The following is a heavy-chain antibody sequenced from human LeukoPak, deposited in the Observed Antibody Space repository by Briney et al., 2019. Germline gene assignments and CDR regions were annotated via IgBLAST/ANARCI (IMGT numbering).Heavy chain of an antibody. CDR2: IWYDGSNK. D-gene: IGHD3-22*01. CDR1: GFTFSSYG. J-gene: IGHJ5*02. CDR3: ARNLDYYDSSGHRPWFDP. Sequence: GGPLRLSCAASGFTFSSYGMHWVRQAPGKGLEWVAVIWYDGSNKYYADSVKGRFTISRDNSKNTLYLQMNSLRAEDTAVYYCARNLDYYDSSGHRPWFDPWGQGTLVTVSS. V-gene: IGHV3-33*01.